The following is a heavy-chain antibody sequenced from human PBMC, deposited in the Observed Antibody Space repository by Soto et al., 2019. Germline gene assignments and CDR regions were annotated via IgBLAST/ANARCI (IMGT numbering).Heavy chain of an antibody. CDR2: IIPTFGTA. J-gene: IGHJ6*02. CDR3: ARERCSGGSCYSVVSYGMDV. Sequence: QVQLVQSGAEVKKPGSSVKVSCKASGGTFSSYAISWVRQAPGQGLEWMGGIIPTFGTANYAQKFQGRVTITADESTSTAYMELSSLRSEDTAVYYCARERCSGGSCYSVVSYGMDVWGQGTTVTVSS. V-gene: IGHV1-69*01. D-gene: IGHD2-15*01. CDR1: GGTFSSYA.